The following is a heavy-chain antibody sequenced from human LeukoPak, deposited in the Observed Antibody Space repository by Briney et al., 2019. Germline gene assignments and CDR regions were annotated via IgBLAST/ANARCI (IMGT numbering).Heavy chain of an antibody. CDR1: GFAFDDFA. CDR2: VRRRAYGGAA. J-gene: IGHJ4*02. V-gene: IGHV3-49*04. Sequence: GGSLRLSCTTSGFAFDDFAMSWVRQPAGKGLEWVGFVRRRAYGGAAEYAASVKGRFIISRDDSKGIAYLQMNSLKTEDTAVYYCSRNGLVDFDYWGQGSRVIVSP. CDR3: SRNGLVDFDY.